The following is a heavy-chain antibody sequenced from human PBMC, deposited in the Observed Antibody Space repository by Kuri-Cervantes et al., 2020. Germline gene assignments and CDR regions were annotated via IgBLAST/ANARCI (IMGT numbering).Heavy chain of an antibody. J-gene: IGHJ4*02. V-gene: IGHV3-21*01. CDR2: ISSSSSYI. CDR1: GFTFSSYS. D-gene: IGHD3-22*01. Sequence: GESLKISCAASGFTFSSYSMNWVRQAPGKGLEWVSSISSSSSYIYYADSVKGRFTISRDNSKNTLFLQMNSLRAEDTTVYYCARDGYIVSYFYDNSGYYLDYWGQGTLVTVSS. CDR3: ARDGYIVSYFYDNSGYYLDY.